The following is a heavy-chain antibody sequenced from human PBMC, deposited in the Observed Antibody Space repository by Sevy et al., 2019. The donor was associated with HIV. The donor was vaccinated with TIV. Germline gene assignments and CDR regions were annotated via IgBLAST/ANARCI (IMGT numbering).Heavy chain of an antibody. V-gene: IGHV3-30*18. D-gene: IGHD5-12*01. CDR1: GFTFSSYG. CDR3: AKDRDGYNRRPDY. J-gene: IGHJ4*02. Sequence: GGSLRLSCAASGFTFSSYGMHWVRQAPGKGLEWVAVISYDGSNKYYADSVKGRFTISRDNSKNTLYLQMNSLRAEDTAVYYCAKDRDGYNRRPDYWGQRTLVTVSS. CDR2: ISYDGSNK.